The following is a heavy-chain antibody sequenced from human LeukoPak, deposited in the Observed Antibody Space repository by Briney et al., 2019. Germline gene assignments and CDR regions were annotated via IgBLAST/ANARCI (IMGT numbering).Heavy chain of an antibody. Sequence: GRSLRLSCAASGFTFSSYGMHWVRQAPGKGLEWVAVISYDGSNKYYADSVKGRFTISRDNSKNTLYLQMNSLRAEDTAVYYCAKEQFGELLCLDYWGQGTLVTVSS. D-gene: IGHD3-10*01. CDR3: AKEQFGELLCLDY. CDR1: GFTFSSYG. V-gene: IGHV3-30*18. J-gene: IGHJ4*02. CDR2: ISYDGSNK.